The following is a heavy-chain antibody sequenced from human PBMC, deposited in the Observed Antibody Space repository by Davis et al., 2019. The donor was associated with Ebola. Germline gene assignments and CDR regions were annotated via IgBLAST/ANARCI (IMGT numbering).Heavy chain of an antibody. CDR1: GFTFSRYG. CDR2: IWSDGTNK. V-gene: IGHV3-33*01. J-gene: IGHJ6*02. D-gene: IGHD3-9*01. CDR3: AGSLGFFDGSFYYYDMDV. Sequence: GGSLRLSCATSGFTFSRYGMHWVRQAPDKGLEWVAVIWSDGTNKYYVDSVKGRFTISRDNSKNTLYLQMTSLRDEDTAVYYCAGSLGFFDGSFYYYDMDVWGHGTTVTVSS.